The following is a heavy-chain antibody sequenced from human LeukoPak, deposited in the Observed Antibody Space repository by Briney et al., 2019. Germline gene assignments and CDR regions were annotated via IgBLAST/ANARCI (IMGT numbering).Heavy chain of an antibody. CDR2: ISGYNDNT. J-gene: IGHJ6*03. CDR1: GYIFTTYG. V-gene: IGHV1-18*01. CDR3: ARVRAVGGNYYYMDV. Sequence: GASVKVSCKASGYIFTTYGISWVRQAPGQGLEWMGWISGYNDNTDYSQNLQGRVTMTTDTSTSTAYMELRSLRSDDTAVYYCARVRAVGGNYYYMDVWGKGTTVTISS. D-gene: IGHD6-19*01.